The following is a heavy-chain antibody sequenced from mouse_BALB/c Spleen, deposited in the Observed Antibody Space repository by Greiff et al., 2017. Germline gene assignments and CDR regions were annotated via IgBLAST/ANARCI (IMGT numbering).Heavy chain of an antibody. CDR3: ASSHYRYDWFAY. D-gene: IGHD2-14*01. Sequence: VQLKESGGGLVQPGGSRKLSCAASGFTFSSFGMHWVRQAPEKGLEWVAYISSGSSTIYYADTVKGRFTISRDNPKNTLFLQMTSLRSEDTAMYYCASSHYRYDWFAYWGQGTLVTVSA. J-gene: IGHJ3*01. CDR2: ISSGSSTI. V-gene: IGHV5-17*02. CDR1: GFTFSSFG.